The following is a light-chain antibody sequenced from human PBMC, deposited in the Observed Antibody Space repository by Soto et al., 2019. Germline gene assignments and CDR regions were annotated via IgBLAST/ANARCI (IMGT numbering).Light chain of an antibody. CDR2: DAS. J-gene: IGKJ2*01. CDR1: QSVSSNY. Sequence: EIVLTQSPGTLSLSPGERATLSYRASQSVSSNYLAWYQQKPGQAPSLLIYDASSRATGFPDRFSGSGSGTDFTLTISRLEPEDFAVYYCHQYANSSTFGPGTKLEIQ. V-gene: IGKV3-20*01. CDR3: HQYANSST.